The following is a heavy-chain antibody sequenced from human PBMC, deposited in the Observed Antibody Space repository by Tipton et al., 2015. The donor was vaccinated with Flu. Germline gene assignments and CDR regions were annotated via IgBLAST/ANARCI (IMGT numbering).Heavy chain of an antibody. J-gene: IGHJ6*02. V-gene: IGHV3-23*01. CDR3: AKGGGGYLPHV. Sequence: SLRLSCTASGFTFSSYPMAWVRQAPGKGLDWVSVITSEGNTYYADSVKGRFTISRDNSKNMLNLQMSSLRAEDTAVYYCAKGGGGYLPHVWGQGTTVTVSS. CDR1: GFTFSSYP. D-gene: IGHD3-16*01. CDR2: ITSEGNT.